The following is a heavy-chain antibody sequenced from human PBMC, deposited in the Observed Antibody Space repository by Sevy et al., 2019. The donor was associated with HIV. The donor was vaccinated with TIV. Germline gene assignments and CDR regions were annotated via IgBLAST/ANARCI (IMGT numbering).Heavy chain of an antibody. CDR2: ISYDGSNK. V-gene: IGHV3-30*18. J-gene: IGHJ4*02. D-gene: IGHD3-16*01. CDR3: AKDFGNEGELYDY. Sequence: GGSLRLSCAASGFTFSSYGMHWVRQAPGKGLEWVAVISYDGSNKYYADSVKGRFTISRDNSKNTLCLQMNSLRAEDTAVYYCAKDFGNEGELYDYWGQGTLVTVSS. CDR1: GFTFSSYG.